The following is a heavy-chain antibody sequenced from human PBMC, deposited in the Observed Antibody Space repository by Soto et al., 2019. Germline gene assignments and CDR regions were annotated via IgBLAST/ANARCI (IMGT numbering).Heavy chain of an antibody. D-gene: IGHD2-15*01. CDR2: ISYDGSNK. CDR3: AKDAFSVVVAAAGMDV. Sequence: QVQLVESGGGVVQPGRSLRLSCAASGFTFSSYGMHWVRQAPGKGLEWAAVISYDGSNKYYADSVKGRFTISRDNXKXXLYLQMNSLRAEDTAVYYCAKDAFSVVVAAAGMDVWGQGTTVTVSS. V-gene: IGHV3-30*18. J-gene: IGHJ6*02. CDR1: GFTFSSYG.